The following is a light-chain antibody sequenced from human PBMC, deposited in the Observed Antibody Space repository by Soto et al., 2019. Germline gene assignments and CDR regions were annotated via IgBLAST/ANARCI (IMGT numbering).Light chain of an antibody. V-gene: IGKV3-20*01. J-gene: IGKJ5*01. CDR2: GVS. CDR1: QSVSSSY. CDR3: QHYVTSPPSA. Sequence: EIVLTQSPGTLSLSPGERATLSCRASQSVSSSYLAWYQQKPGQAPRLLMYGVSSRATGIPDRFSGSGFGTAFALTISRLEPEGFALSYWQHYVTSPPSAFGQGTRLEIK.